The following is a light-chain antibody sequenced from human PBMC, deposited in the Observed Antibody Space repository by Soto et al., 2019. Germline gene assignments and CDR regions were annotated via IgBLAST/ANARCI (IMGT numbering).Light chain of an antibody. CDR2: GAS. CDR3: QQSYTTPWT. V-gene: IGKV1-39*01. CDR1: QNIDMY. Sequence: DIHMTQSPSSLPASVGDTVTITCRASQNIDMYLNWYQQKPGKAPRVLISGASNLQSGVPSRFSGSGSGTDFTLTISSLQSEDFATYFCQQSYTTPWTFGQGTKVDIK. J-gene: IGKJ1*01.